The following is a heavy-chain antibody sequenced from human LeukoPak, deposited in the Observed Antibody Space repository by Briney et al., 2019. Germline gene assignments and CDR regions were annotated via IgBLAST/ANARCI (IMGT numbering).Heavy chain of an antibody. D-gene: IGHD3-22*01. CDR3: ARGEGYYYDSSGYYRPKAGLDY. CDR2: IYTSGST. J-gene: IGHJ4*02. CDR1: GGSISSYY. V-gene: IGHV4-4*07. Sequence: SETLSLTCTVSGGSISSYYWSWIRQPAGKGLEWIGRIYTSGSTNYNPSLKSRVTMSVDTSKNQFSLKLSSVTAADTAVYYCARGEGYYYDSSGYYRPKAGLDYWGQGTLVTVSS.